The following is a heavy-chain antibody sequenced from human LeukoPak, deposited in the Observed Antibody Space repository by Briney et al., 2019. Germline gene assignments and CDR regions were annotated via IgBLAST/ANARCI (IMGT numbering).Heavy chain of an antibody. J-gene: IGHJ5*02. CDR1: GGSISSSSYY. CDR3: ARDSPREYYYDSSGSWFDP. V-gene: IGHV4-39*07. CDR2: IYYSGST. Sequence: PSETLSLTCTVSGGSISSSSYYWGWIRQPPGKGLEWIGSIYYSGSTYYNPSLKSRVTISVDTSKNQFSLKLSSVTAADTAVYYCARDSPREYYYDSSGSWFDPWGQGTLVTVSS. D-gene: IGHD3-22*01.